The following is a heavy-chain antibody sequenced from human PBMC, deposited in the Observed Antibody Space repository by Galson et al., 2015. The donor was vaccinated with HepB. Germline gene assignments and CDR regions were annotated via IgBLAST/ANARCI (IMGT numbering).Heavy chain of an antibody. J-gene: IGHJ5*02. D-gene: IGHD4-17*01. CDR1: GYTFTNYG. CDR2: ISTYNGNT. CDR3: ARDYLMTTKNWFDL. V-gene: IGHV1-18*01. Sequence: VKVSCKASGYTFTNYGITWVRQAPGQGLEWMGWISTYNGNTKYAQKLQGRLTMTTGTSTTTAYMELRSLKSDDTAVYYCARDYLMTTKNWFDLWGQGTLVTVSS.